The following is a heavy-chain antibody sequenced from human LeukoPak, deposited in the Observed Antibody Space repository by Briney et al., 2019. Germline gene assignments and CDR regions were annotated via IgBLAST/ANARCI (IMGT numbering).Heavy chain of an antibody. CDR2: ISSSGSTI. V-gene: IGHV3-48*03. D-gene: IGHD5-12*01. J-gene: IGHJ3*02. CDR3: ARDDIVDTYGAFDI. Sequence: PGGSLRLSCAASGFTFSSYEMIWVRQAPGKGLEGGSYISSSGSTIYYADSVKGRFTISRDNAKNSLYLQMNSLRAEDTAVYYCARDDIVDTYGAFDIWGQGTMVTVSS. CDR1: GFTFSSYE.